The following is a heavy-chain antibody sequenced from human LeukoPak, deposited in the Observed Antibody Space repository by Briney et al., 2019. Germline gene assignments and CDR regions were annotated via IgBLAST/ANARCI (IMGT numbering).Heavy chain of an antibody. D-gene: IGHD2-2*01. CDR2: IYHSGST. J-gene: IGHJ1*01. CDR1: GYSISSGYY. V-gene: IGHV4-38-2*02. CDR3: ARPKGDCSSTSCWFQH. Sequence: SETLSLTCTVSGYSISSGYYWGWIRQPPGKGLEWIGDIYHSGSTYYNPSLKSRVTISVDTSKNQFSLRLSSVTAADTAVYYCARPKGDCSSTSCWFQHWGQGTLVTVSS.